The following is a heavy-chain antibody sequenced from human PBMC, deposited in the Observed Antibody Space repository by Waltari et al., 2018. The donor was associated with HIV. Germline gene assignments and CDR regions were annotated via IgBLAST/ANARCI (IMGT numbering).Heavy chain of an antibody. J-gene: IGHJ4*02. CDR1: EFTLLGNY. D-gene: IGHD1-26*01. CDR2: IYSGGST. V-gene: IGHV3-53*01. CDR3: ARVAPDGVGATGPFEN. Sequence: EVQLVESGGGLLQPGGSLGPSCAAAEFTLLGNYINWVRQAPGKGLEWVSIIYSGGSTYYADSVKGRFTISRDNSKNTLYLQMKRLRAEDTAVYYCARVAPDGVGATGPFENWGQGTLVTVSS.